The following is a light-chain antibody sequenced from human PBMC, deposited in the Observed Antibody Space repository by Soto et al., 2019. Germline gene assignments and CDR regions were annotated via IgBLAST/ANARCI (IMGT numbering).Light chain of an antibody. CDR3: SSYSISTAYL. CDR2: QVY. J-gene: IGLJ1*01. Sequence: QSVLTQPASVSGSLGQSITISCTGTSSDVGGYNYVSWYQHHPGKAPKLIIYQVYSRPSGVSNRFSGSKFGNTASLSISGLQADDEADYYCSSYSISTAYLFGTGTKLTVL. V-gene: IGLV2-14*01. CDR1: SSDVGGYNY.